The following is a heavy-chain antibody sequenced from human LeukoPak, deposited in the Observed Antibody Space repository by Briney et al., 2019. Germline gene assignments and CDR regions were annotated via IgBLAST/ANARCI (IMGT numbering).Heavy chain of an antibody. Sequence: PGGSLRLSCTASGFTFGDYAMSWVRQAPGKGLEWVGFIRSKAYGGTTEYAASVKGRFTISRDDSKSIAYLQMNSLKTEDTAVSYCTSDPEYCGGDCYSFDYWGQGTLVTVSS. CDR2: IRSKAYGGTT. CDR3: TSDPEYCGGDCYSFDY. J-gene: IGHJ4*02. CDR1: GFTFGDYA. D-gene: IGHD2-21*01. V-gene: IGHV3-49*04.